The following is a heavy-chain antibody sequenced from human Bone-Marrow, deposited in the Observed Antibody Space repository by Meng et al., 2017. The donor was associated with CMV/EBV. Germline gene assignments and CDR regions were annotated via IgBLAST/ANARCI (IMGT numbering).Heavy chain of an antibody. Sequence: AGSLSLSCAVSGFTFSSYWMSWVRQAPGKGLEWVANIKQDGSEKYYVDSVKGRLTISRDNAKNSLYLQMNSLRAEDTGWYYCAREWKNWGTDFDYWGQGTLVTVSS. J-gene: IGHJ4*02. V-gene: IGHV3-7*03. CDR2: IKQDGSEK. CDR1: GFTFSSYW. CDR3: AREWKNWGTDFDY. D-gene: IGHD7-27*01.